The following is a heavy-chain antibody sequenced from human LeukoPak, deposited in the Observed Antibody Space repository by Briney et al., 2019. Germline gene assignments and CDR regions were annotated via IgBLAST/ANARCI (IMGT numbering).Heavy chain of an antibody. V-gene: IGHV1-46*01. Sequence: ASVKVSCKASGCTFTSYYMHWVRQAPGQGLEWMGIINPSGGSTSYAQKFQGRVTMTRNTSISTAYMELSSLRSEDTAVYYCARGFGHYGDDEGNFDYWGQGTLVTVSS. CDR1: GCTFTSYY. CDR2: INPSGGST. J-gene: IGHJ4*02. CDR3: ARGFGHYGDDEGNFDY. D-gene: IGHD4-17*01.